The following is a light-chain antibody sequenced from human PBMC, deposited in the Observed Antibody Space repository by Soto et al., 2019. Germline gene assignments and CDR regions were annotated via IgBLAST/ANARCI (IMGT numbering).Light chain of an antibody. CDR1: QSISNW. V-gene: IGKV1-5*03. CDR3: QQYNTYGWT. CDR2: KAS. Sequence: DIQMTQSPSTLSASVGDRVTITCRASQSISNWLGWYQQKPGKAPNLLIYKASTLESGVPSRFSGSGSGTEFTLTITNLQPDDFATYYCQQYNTYGWTFGQGTKVEIK. J-gene: IGKJ1*01.